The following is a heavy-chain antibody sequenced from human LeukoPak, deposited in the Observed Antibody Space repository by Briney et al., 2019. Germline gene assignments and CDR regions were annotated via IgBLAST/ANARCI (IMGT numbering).Heavy chain of an antibody. J-gene: IGHJ4*02. D-gene: IGHD3-22*01. V-gene: IGHV4-31*03. CDR3: ARDRRIKSDSIGLFDY. Sequence: SETLSLTCTVSGGSLSSGGYYWSWIRQHPGKGLEWIGYIYFGGSTYYHTSLKSRVTISVDTSKNQFSLKRSSVTAADTAVYYCARDRRIKSDSIGLFDYWGQGTLVTVSS. CDR2: IYFGGST. CDR1: GGSLSSGGYY.